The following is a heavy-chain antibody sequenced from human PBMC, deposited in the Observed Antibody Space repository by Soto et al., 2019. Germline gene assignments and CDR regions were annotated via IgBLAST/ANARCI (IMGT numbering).Heavy chain of an antibody. D-gene: IGHD2-21*01. V-gene: IGHV4-38-2*02. CDR3: ATVHLIVVACSTFDY. CDR2: ISHGGTT. CDR1: GYSISSGSS. Sequence: DTLCLTSTVAGYSISSGSSSWCIRQPTGKWPEWIASISHGGTTFYNPSLQTRVTVSVDKSNNQFSPPLRSVTAADTAAYYCATVHLIVVACSTFDYLGHGTLVTFSS. J-gene: IGHJ4*01.